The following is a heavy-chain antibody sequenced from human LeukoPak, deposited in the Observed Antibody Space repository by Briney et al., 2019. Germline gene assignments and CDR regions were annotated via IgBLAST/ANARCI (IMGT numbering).Heavy chain of an antibody. Sequence: ASVKVSCKASGYTFTSYGISWVRQAPGQGLEWMGWISAYNGNTNYAQKLQGRVTMTTDTSTSTAYMELRSLRSDDTAVYYCAREPAFTIGNWFGPWGQGTLVTVSS. CDR1: GYTFTSYG. CDR3: AREPAFTIGNWFGP. CDR2: ISAYNGNT. J-gene: IGHJ5*02. V-gene: IGHV1-18*01.